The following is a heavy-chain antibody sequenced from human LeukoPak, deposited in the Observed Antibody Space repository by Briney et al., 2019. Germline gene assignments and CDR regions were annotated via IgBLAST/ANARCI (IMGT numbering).Heavy chain of an antibody. D-gene: IGHD2-15*01. V-gene: IGHV4-34*01. CDR3: ARHLGLGSGGSSDFDY. CDR1: GGSFSGYY. J-gene: IGHJ4*02. CDR2: ISHSGST. Sequence: SETLSLTCAVYGGSFSGYYWSWIRQPPGKGLEWIGEISHSGSTNYNPSLKSRVTISVDTSKNQFSLKLSSVTAADTAVYYCARHLGLGSGGSSDFDYWGQGTLVTVSS.